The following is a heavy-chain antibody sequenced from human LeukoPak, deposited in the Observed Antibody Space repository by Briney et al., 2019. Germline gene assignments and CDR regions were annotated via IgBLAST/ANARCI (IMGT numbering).Heavy chain of an antibody. CDR3: ARDPGGPHTVKWDAFDI. CDR2: IYSGGST. CDR1: GFTVSSNY. J-gene: IGHJ3*02. Sequence: PGGSLRLSCAASGFTVSSNYMSWVRQAPGKGLEWVSVIYSGGSTYYADSVKGRFTISRDNSKNTLYLQMNSLRAEDMAVYYCARDPGGPHTVKWDAFDIWGQGTMVTVSS. D-gene: IGHD2-2*02. V-gene: IGHV3-53*01.